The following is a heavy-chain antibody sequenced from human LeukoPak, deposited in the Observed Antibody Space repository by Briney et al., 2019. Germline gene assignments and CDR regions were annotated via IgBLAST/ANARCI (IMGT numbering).Heavy chain of an antibody. CDR1: GGSISSSNW. CDR3: ARDLSGSSTSPYYFDY. D-gene: IGHD2-2*01. CDR2: IYHSGST. J-gene: IGHJ4*02. Sequence: SGTLSLTCAVSGGSISSSNWWSWVRQPPGKGLEWIGEIYHSGSTNYNPSLKSRVTISVDKSKNQFSLKLSSVTAADTAVYYCARDLSGSSTSPYYFDYWGQGTLVTVSS. V-gene: IGHV4-4*02.